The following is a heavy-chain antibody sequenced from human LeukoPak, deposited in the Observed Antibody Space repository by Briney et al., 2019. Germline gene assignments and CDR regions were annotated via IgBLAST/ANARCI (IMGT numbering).Heavy chain of an antibody. CDR2: ISGSGGST. CDR3: AKVPEDYYDSSGYYGGTFYFDH. D-gene: IGHD3-22*01. CDR1: GFTFSTYA. V-gene: IGHV3-23*01. Sequence: GGSLRLSCAASGFTFSTYAMSWVRQAPGKGLEWVSAISGSGGSTYYADSVKGRFTISRDNSKNTLYLQMNSLRAEDTAVYYCAKVPEDYYDSSGYYGGTFYFDHWGQGTLVTVSS. J-gene: IGHJ4*02.